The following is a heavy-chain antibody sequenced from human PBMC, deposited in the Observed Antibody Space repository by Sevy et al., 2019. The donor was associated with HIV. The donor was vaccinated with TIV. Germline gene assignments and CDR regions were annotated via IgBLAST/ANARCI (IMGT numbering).Heavy chain of an antibody. V-gene: IGHV3-64*01. CDR2: ISGGGGNT. D-gene: IGHD3-22*01. CDR1: GFTFGDYG. J-gene: IGHJ6*02. CDR3: ARKYHDTSGYPRYSMDV. Sequence: GGSLRLSCIGSGFTFGDYGVSWFRQAPGKGLEYVSAISGGGGNTYYGTSVKGRFTVSRDNAKNTLYLQMGSLRAEDMAVYFCARKYHDTSGYPRYSMDVWGQGTTVTVSS.